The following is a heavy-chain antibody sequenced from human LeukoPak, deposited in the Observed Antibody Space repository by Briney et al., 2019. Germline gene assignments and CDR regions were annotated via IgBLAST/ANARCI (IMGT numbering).Heavy chain of an antibody. J-gene: IGHJ3*02. CDR2: IYTSGST. D-gene: IGHD3-22*01. V-gene: IGHV4-4*07. CDR1: GGSISSYY. Sequence: SETLSLTCTVSGGSISSYYWSWIRQPAGKGLEWIGRIYTSGSTNYNPSLKSRVTMSVDTSKNQFSLKLSSVTAADTAVYYCARDRYYYDSSGYYRTKVDAFDIWGQGTMVTVSS. CDR3: ARDRYYYDSSGYYRTKVDAFDI.